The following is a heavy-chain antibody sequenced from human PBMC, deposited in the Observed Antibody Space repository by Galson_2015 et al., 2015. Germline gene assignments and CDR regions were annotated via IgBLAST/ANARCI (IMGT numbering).Heavy chain of an antibody. V-gene: IGHV1-3*01. D-gene: IGHD1-26*01. Sequence: SVKVSCKASGYTFTSYAMHWVRQAPGQRLEWMGWINAGNGNTKYSQKFQGRVTITRDTSASTAYMELSSLRSEDTAVYYCARGVSGSYGPWFDPWGQGTLVTVSS. CDR2: INAGNGNT. J-gene: IGHJ5*02. CDR3: ARGVSGSYGPWFDP. CDR1: GYTFTSYA.